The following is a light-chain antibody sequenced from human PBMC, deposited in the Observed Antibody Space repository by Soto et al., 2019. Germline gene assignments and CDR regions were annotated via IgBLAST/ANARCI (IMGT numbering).Light chain of an antibody. Sequence: LTQSPGTLSLSPGERATLSCTASRSVSVAYLVWYQQKPGQAPRLLISGASSRAADIPDRFSGSGSGTDFTLTINRLEPEDFAVYYCQQYGGSPRTFGQGTNVAIK. CDR1: RSVSVAY. CDR3: QQYGGSPRT. V-gene: IGKV3-20*01. CDR2: GAS. J-gene: IGKJ1*01.